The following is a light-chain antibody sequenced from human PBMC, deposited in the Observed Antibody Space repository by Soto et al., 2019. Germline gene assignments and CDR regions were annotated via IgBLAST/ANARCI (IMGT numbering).Light chain of an antibody. J-gene: IGKJ1*01. CDR2: GAS. CDR1: QSVSSN. V-gene: IGKV3-15*01. CDR3: QQDNNWPPL. Sequence: EIVMTQSPATLSVSPGERATLSCRASQSVSSNLAWYQQKPGQAPRLLIYGASTRATGIPARFSGSGSGTEFTLTISSXQSEDFAVYHCQQDNNWPPLFGQGTKVDIK.